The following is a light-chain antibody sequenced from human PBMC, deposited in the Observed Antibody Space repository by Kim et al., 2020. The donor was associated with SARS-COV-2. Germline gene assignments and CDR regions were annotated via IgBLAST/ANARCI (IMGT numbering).Light chain of an antibody. CDR2: GKN. J-gene: IGLJ2*01. CDR1: SLRSYY. Sequence: SSELTQDPAVSVALGQTVRITCLGDSLRSYYATWYQQKPGQAPILVIYGKNNRPSGIPDRFSGSSSGNTASLTITGTQAGDEADYYCSSRDSNDNVVFGGGTKLTVL. V-gene: IGLV3-19*01. CDR3: SSRDSNDNVV.